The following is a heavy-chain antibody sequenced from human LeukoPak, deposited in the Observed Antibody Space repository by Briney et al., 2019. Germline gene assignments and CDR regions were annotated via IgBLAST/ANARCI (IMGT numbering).Heavy chain of an antibody. D-gene: IGHD5/OR15-5a*01. V-gene: IGHV4-61*03. CDR3: ARGVYARVDY. J-gene: IGHJ4*02. Sequence: SETLSLTCTVSGGSVSSGHYYWSWIRQPPGKGLEWIGYIYNSESTNYNPSLKSRVTISVDTSKNHFSLKLSSVTAADTAVYYCARGVYARVDYWGQGTLVTVSS. CDR1: GGSVSSGHYY. CDR2: IYNSEST.